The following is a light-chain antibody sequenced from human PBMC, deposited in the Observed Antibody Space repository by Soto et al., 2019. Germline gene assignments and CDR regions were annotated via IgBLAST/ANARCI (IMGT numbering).Light chain of an antibody. CDR2: RSD. CDR1: SCNIANNF. Sequence: QSVLTQPPSASGTPGQRVTMSCSGTSCNIANNFVDWYQQLPGTAPKLLIYRSDQRPSGVPDRFSASKSGTSASLVISGLRSEDEADYYCASWDDNLSGVVFGGGTKVTVL. CDR3: ASWDDNLSGVV. V-gene: IGLV1-47*01. J-gene: IGLJ3*02.